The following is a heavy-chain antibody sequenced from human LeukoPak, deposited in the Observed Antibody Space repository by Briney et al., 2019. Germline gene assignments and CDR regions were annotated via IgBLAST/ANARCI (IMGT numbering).Heavy chain of an antibody. CDR2: MNPNSDNT. D-gene: IGHD2-2*01. Sequence: ASVKVSCKASGYTFTSYDINWVRQATGQGLEWMGWMNPNSDNTGYAQKFQGRVTMTRNTSISTAYMELSSLRSEDTAVYYCARSSHCSSTSCPNWFDPWGQGTLVTVSS. CDR3: ARSSHCSSTSCPNWFDP. V-gene: IGHV1-8*01. CDR1: GYTFTSYD. J-gene: IGHJ5*02.